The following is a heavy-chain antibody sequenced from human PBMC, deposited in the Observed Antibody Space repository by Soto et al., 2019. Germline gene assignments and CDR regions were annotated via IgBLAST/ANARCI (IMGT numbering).Heavy chain of an antibody. CDR3: ARDCGGDVGKLLFPDGFDL. Sequence: PGGSLRLSCAASGFTFSSYEMNWVRQAPGKGLEWISYIGGSGGTKYSADSVKGRFTISRDNAQNSLYLQMNSLRAEDTAVYFCARDCGGDVGKLLFPDGFDLWGQGTMVTVSS. J-gene: IGHJ3*01. CDR2: IGGSGGTK. V-gene: IGHV3-48*03. D-gene: IGHD2-21*02. CDR1: GFTFSSYE.